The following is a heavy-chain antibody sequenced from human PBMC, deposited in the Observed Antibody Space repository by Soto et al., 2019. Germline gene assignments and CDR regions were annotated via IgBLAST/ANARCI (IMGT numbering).Heavy chain of an antibody. CDR2: IYWDDDK. Sequence: QITLKESGPPLVKPTQTLTLTCTLSGFSLSTSGVSVGWIRQPPGKALEWLALIYWDDDKRYNPSLMDRLTTXNXXAKSQVVVIMTNMNPVDTATYYCAHRVVGEDAFDIWGQGTLVTVSS. J-gene: IGHJ3*02. CDR3: AHRVVGEDAFDI. V-gene: IGHV2-5*02. CDR1: GFSLSTSGVS.